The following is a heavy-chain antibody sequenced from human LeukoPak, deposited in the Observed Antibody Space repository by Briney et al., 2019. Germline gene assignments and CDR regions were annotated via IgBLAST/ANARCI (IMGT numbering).Heavy chain of an antibody. Sequence: GGSLRLSCAASGFTFNTYSMNWVHQAPGKGLEWISYISSSGSPIYYADSVKGRFTISRDDANDSLYLQMNSLRAEDTAVYYCATSGAVRNYYFDYWGQGTLVSVSS. D-gene: IGHD6-6*01. CDR3: ATSGAVRNYYFDY. V-gene: IGHV3-48*01. J-gene: IGHJ4*02. CDR1: GFTFNTYS. CDR2: ISSSGSPI.